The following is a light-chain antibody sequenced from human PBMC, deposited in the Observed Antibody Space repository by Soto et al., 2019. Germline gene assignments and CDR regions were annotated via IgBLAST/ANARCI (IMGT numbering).Light chain of an antibody. Sequence: QPVLTQPPSVSGSPGQSVTISCTGTSSDVGRYNRVSWYQQPPGTAPKLMIYEVSNRPSGVPDRFSGSKSGTTASLTISGLQAEDEADYYCSSDTSSSNVVFGGGTKLTVL. CDR1: SSDVGRYNR. J-gene: IGLJ2*01. V-gene: IGLV2-18*02. CDR3: SSDTSSSNVV. CDR2: EVS.